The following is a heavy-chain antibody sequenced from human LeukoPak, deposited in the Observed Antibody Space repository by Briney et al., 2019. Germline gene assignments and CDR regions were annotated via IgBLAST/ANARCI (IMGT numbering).Heavy chain of an antibody. V-gene: IGHV3-11*04. CDR2: ISSSGSTI. CDR1: GFTFSDYY. Sequence: GGSLRLSCAASGFTFSDYYMSWIRQAPGKGLEWASYISSSGSTIYYADSVKGRFTISRDNAKNSLYLQMNSLRAEDTAVYYCARVSAGVIGMKDAFDIWGQGTMVTVSS. D-gene: IGHD3-16*02. J-gene: IGHJ3*02. CDR3: ARVSAGVIGMKDAFDI.